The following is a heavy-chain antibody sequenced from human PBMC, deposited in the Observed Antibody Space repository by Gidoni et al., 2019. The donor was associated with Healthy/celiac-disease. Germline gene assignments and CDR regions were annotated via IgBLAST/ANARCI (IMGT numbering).Heavy chain of an antibody. V-gene: IGHV4-39*01. Sequence: QLQLQESGPGLVKPSETLSLTCTVSGGSISSSSYYWGWIRQPPVKVLEWIGSIYYSGSTYYNPSLKRRVTISVDTSKNQFSLKLSSVTAADTAVYYCARQLEYQLLNDAFDIWGQGTMVTVSS. D-gene: IGHD2-2*01. J-gene: IGHJ3*02. CDR2: IYYSGST. CDR1: GGSISSSSYY. CDR3: ARQLEYQLLNDAFDI.